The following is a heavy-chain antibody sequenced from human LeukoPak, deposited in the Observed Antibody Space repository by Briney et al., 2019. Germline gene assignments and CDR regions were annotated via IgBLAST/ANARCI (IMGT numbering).Heavy chain of an antibody. V-gene: IGHV4-34*01. D-gene: IGHD3-22*01. CDR2: INHSGST. CDR3: ARGPSTHYYESIGYYYFDY. CDR1: GGSFSGYY. J-gene: IGHJ4*02. Sequence: SETLSLTCAVYGGSFSGYYWSWIRQPPGKGLEWIGEINHSGSTNYNPSLKGRVTISEDTSKNQFSLKLSSVTAADTAVYYCARGPSTHYYESIGYYYFDYWGLGTLVTVSS.